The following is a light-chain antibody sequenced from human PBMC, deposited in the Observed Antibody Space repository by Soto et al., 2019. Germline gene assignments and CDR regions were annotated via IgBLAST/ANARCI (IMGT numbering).Light chain of an antibody. CDR1: QSVGSS. J-gene: IGKJ1*01. V-gene: IGKV3-15*01. Sequence: EIVMTQSPATVSVSPGERATLSCRATQSVGSSLAWYQQKPGQAPRLLIYGASTRASGIPARFSGSGSGTEFTLTISSLQSEDFAVYYCQQYNNWLWTFGQGTKVEIK. CDR2: GAS. CDR3: QQYNNWLWT.